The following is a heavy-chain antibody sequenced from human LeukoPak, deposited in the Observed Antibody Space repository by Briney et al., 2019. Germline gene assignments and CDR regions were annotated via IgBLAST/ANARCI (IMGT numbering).Heavy chain of an antibody. CDR2: IYYSGST. V-gene: IGHV4-39*01. D-gene: IGHD1-26*01. Sequence: SETLSLTCTVSGGSISSSSYYWGWIRQPPGKGLEWIGSIYYSGSTYYNPSLKSRVTISVDTSKNQFSLKLSSVTAADTAVYYCARQSGSYGVYYYYMDVWGKGTTVTISS. CDR1: GGSISSSSYY. CDR3: ARQSGSYGVYYYYMDV. J-gene: IGHJ6*03.